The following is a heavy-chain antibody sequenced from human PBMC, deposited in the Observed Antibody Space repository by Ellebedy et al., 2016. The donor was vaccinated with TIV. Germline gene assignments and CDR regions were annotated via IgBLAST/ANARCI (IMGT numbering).Heavy chain of an antibody. CDR3: AREGGVYYFDY. J-gene: IGHJ4*02. CDR1: GYTFSSYG. V-gene: IGHV1-18*01. D-gene: IGHD2-8*02. CDR2: ISVYNGNT. Sequence: AASVKVSCKAPGYTFSSYGISWVRQAPGQGLEWMGWISVYNGNTNYEQKFQGRVTMSTDTSTSTAYMELRSLRSDDTAVYYCAREGGVYYFDYWGQGTLVTVSS.